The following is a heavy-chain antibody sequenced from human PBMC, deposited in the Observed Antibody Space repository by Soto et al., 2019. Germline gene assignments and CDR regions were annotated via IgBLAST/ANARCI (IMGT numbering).Heavy chain of an antibody. CDR3: ASGPPRLYSGYDNFDY. V-gene: IGHV3-30-3*01. Sequence: VQLVESGGGVVQPGRSLRLSCAASGFTFSSYAMHWVRQAPGKGLEWVAVISYDGSNKYYADSVKGRFTISRDNSKNTLYLQMNSLRAEDTAVYYCASGPPRLYSGYDNFDYWGQGTLVTVSS. D-gene: IGHD5-12*01. CDR2: ISYDGSNK. CDR1: GFTFSSYA. J-gene: IGHJ4*02.